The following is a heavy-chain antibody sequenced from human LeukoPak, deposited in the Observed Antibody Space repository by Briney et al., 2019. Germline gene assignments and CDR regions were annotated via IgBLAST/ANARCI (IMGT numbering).Heavy chain of an antibody. V-gene: IGHV3-74*01. CDR1: GFTLSSYW. J-gene: IGHJ4*02. Sequence: GGSLRLSCAASGFTLSSYWLHWVRQAPGKGLVWASRINGDGSSTPYANSVKGRFTISRDNAKNTLYLQMHSLRADDTAVYYCARGSTSGWPDYFDYWGQGSVVTVSS. CDR2: INGDGSST. CDR3: ARGSTSGWPDYFDY. D-gene: IGHD6-19*01.